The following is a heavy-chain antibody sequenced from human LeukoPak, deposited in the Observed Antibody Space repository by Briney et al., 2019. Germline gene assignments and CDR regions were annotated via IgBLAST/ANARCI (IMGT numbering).Heavy chain of an antibody. D-gene: IGHD6-13*01. CDR1: GFTFSSYA. V-gene: IGHV3-23*01. Sequence: PGGSLRLSCAASGFTFSSYAMTWVRQAPGKGLQWVSDISGNGYSIYYADSLKGRFTISRGNSKDTLYLQMNSLRAEDTAVYYCATNSSSWYIDQWGQGTLVTVSS. CDR3: ATNSSSWYIDQ. J-gene: IGHJ4*02. CDR2: ISGNGYSI.